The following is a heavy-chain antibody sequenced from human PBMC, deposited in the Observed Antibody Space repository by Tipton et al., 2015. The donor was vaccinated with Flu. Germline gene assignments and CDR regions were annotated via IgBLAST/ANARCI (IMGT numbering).Heavy chain of an antibody. CDR2: IYHSGST. D-gene: IGHD6-13*01. CDR1: GYSISSGYY. Sequence: LRLSCTVSGYSISSGYYWGWIRQPPGKGLEWIGSIYHSGSTYYNPSLKSRVTTSVDTSKNQFSLKLSSVTAADTAVYYCARDPNSSSWSPPWGQGTLVTVSS. V-gene: IGHV4-38-2*02. J-gene: IGHJ5*02. CDR3: ARDPNSSSWSPP.